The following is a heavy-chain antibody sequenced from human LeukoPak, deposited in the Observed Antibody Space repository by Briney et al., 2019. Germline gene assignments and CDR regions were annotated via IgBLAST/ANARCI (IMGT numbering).Heavy chain of an antibody. CDR2: INPNSGGT. CDR3: AREPPLTVHWFDP. CDR1: GYTFTGYY. J-gene: IGHJ5*02. D-gene: IGHD1-14*01. Sequence: GASVKVSCKASGYTFTGYYMHWVRQAPGQGLEWMGWINPNSGGTNYAQKFQGRVTMTRDTSISTAYMELSRLRSDDTAVHYCAREPPLTVHWFDPWGQGTLVTVSS. V-gene: IGHV1-2*02.